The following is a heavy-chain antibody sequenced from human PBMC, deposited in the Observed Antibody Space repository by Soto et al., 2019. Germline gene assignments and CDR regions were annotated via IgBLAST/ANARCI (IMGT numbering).Heavy chain of an antibody. D-gene: IGHD3-9*01. CDR1: GGTFSSYT. CDR2: IIPILGIA. Sequence: SVKVSCKASGGTFSSYTISWVRQAPGQGLEWMGRIIPILGIANYAQKFQGRVTITADKSTSTAYMELSSLRSEDTAVYYCACYTYYDILTGYYYSNWFDPWGQGTLVTVS. V-gene: IGHV1-69*02. CDR3: ACYTYYDILTGYYYSNWFDP. J-gene: IGHJ5*02.